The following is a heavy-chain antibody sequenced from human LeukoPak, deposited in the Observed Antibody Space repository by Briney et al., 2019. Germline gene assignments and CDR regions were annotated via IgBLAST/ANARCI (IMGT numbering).Heavy chain of an antibody. D-gene: IGHD6-13*01. Sequence: GGSLRLSCAASGFTFSSYWMSWVRQAPGKGLEWVANIKQDGSEKYYVDSVKGRFTISRDNAKNSLYLQMNSLRAEDTAVYYCARVGIAAAGTHPNYYYYGMDVWGQGTTVTVSS. CDR3: ARVGIAAAGTHPNYYYYGMDV. CDR2: IKQDGSEK. CDR1: GFTFSSYW. J-gene: IGHJ6*02. V-gene: IGHV3-7*03.